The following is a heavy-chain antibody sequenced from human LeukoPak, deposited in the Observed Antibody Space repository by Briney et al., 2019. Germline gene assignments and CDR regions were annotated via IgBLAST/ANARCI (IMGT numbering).Heavy chain of an antibody. CDR1: GGSFSGYY. Sequence: SETLSLTCAVYGGSFSGYYWSWIRQPPGKGLEWIGEINHSGGTNYNPSLKSRVTISVDTSKNQFSLKLSSVTAADTAVYYCARAPYYYDSSGYGWFYYYYGMDVWGQGTTVTVSS. J-gene: IGHJ6*02. CDR2: INHSGGT. CDR3: ARAPYYYDSSGYGWFYYYYGMDV. D-gene: IGHD3-22*01. V-gene: IGHV4-34*01.